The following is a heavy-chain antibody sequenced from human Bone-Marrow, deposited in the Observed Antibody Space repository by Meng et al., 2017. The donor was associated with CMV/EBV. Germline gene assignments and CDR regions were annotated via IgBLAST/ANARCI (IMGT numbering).Heavy chain of an antibody. CDR3: ASGVAVAGEYYFAY. V-gene: IGHV3-30*02. J-gene: IGHJ4*02. Sequence: GGSLRLSCAASGFTFSSYGMHWVRQAPGKGLEWVAFIRYDGSNKYYADSVKGRFTISRDNSKNTLYLQMNSLRAEDTAVYYCASGVAVAGEYYFAYWGPGPLVTGSS. CDR1: GFTFSSYG. D-gene: IGHD6-19*01. CDR2: IRYDGSNK.